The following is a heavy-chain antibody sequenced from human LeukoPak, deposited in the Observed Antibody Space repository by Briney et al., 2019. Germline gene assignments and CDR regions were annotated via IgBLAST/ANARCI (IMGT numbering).Heavy chain of an antibody. D-gene: IGHD1-26*01. CDR1: GYTFTSYA. Sequence: GASVKVSCKASGYTFTSYAMNWVRQAPGQGLEWMGWISAYNGNTNYAQKLQGRVTMTTDTSTSTAYMELRSLRSDDTAVYYCARGGVDSGSYFGYFDYWGQGTLVTVSS. CDR2: ISAYNGNT. CDR3: ARGGVDSGSYFGYFDY. J-gene: IGHJ4*02. V-gene: IGHV1-18*01.